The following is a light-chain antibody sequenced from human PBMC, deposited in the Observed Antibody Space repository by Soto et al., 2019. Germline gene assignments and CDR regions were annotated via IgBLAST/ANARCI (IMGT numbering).Light chain of an antibody. J-gene: IGLJ2*01. CDR2: GVT. CDR1: SSDVGGYNF. Sequence: QSALTQPASVSGSPGQSITISCTGTSSDVGGYNFVSWYQHHPGKAPKLKISGVTNRPSGISDRFSGSKSGNTASLTISGLQADDEADYYCTSYTTRSKSVLFGGGTKVTVL. V-gene: IGLV2-14*01. CDR3: TSYTTRSKSVL.